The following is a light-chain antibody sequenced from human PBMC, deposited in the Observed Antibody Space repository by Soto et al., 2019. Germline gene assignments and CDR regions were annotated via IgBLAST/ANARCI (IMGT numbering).Light chain of an antibody. J-gene: IGKJ5*01. V-gene: IGKV4-1*01. CDR3: QQYHSHPIT. Sequence: DVVMTNYAVSLPVFLGERANSNCMSNQPAVSNSNNKNYLAWFQQTPGQPPKLLSYWASTRESGVHDRFSGSGSATDFTLTIRSLQAEDVAVYYCQQYHSHPITFGQGTRLEIK. CDR1: QPAVSNSNNKNY. CDR2: WAS.